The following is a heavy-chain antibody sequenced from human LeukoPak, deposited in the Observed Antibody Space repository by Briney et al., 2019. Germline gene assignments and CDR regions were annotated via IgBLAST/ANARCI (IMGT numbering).Heavy chain of an antibody. CDR3: ASALGIAAAGLDY. CDR2: IIPILGIA. V-gene: IGHV1-69*04. J-gene: IGHJ4*02. CDR1: GGTFSSYA. Sequence: ASVKVSCKASGGTFSSYAISWVRQAPGQGLEWMGRIIPILGIANYAQKFQGRVTITADKSTSTAYMELSSLRSEDTAVYYCASALGIAAAGLDYWGQGTLVTVSS. D-gene: IGHD6-13*01.